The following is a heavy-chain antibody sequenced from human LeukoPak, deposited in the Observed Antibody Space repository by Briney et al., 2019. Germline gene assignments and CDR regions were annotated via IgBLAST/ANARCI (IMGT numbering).Heavy chain of an antibody. Sequence: PGGSLRLSCAASGFTFSGYSMNWVRQAPGKGLEWVSSISSSSSYIYYADSVKGRFTISRDNAENSLYLQMNSLRAEDTAVYYCARAPLGGSGSYSDYWGQGTLVTVSS. CDR2: ISSSSSYI. CDR3: ARAPLGGSGSYSDY. CDR1: GFTFSGYS. V-gene: IGHV3-21*01. D-gene: IGHD3-10*01. J-gene: IGHJ4*02.